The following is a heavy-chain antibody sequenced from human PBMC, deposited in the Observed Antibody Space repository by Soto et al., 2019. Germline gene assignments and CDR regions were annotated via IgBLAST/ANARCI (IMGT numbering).Heavy chain of an antibody. J-gene: IGHJ4*02. Sequence: GGSLRLSCAASGFTFSSYAMHWVRQAPGKGLEWVAVISYDGSNKYYADSVKGRFTISRDNSKNTLYLQMNSLRAEDTAVYYCATDWDYYDSSGFGPYFDYWGQGTLVTVSS. CDR1: GFTFSSYA. D-gene: IGHD3-22*01. V-gene: IGHV3-30-3*01. CDR3: ATDWDYYDSSGFGPYFDY. CDR2: ISYDGSNK.